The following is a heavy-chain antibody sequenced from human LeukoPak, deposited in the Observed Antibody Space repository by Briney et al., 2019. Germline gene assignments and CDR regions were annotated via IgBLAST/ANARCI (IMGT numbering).Heavy chain of an antibody. J-gene: IGHJ4*02. CDR2: GTHDGVT. CDR3: ARGLNILDY. CDR1: GGSLSGNY. Sequence: ASETLSLTCAVHGGSLSGNYWSWLRQLPGKGLQWIGQGTHDGVTTYNPSLKSRVTISVDTPRNQVSLKVTSLTAADTAVYYCARGLNILDYWGQGTLVTVSS. V-gene: IGHV4-34*01.